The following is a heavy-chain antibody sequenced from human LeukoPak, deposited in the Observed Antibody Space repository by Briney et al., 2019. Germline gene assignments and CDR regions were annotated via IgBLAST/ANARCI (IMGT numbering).Heavy chain of an antibody. CDR2: IRYDGSNK. J-gene: IGHJ4*02. CDR1: GFTFSGYG. Sequence: GGSLRVSCAVSGFTFSGYGMHWVRQAPGKGLEWVAFIRYDGSNKYYVDSVKGRFTISRDDSKNTLYLQMNSLRAEDTAVYFCAKGGSGTGWFLDYWGQGTLVTVSS. CDR3: AKGGSGTGWFLDY. V-gene: IGHV3-30*02. D-gene: IGHD6-19*01.